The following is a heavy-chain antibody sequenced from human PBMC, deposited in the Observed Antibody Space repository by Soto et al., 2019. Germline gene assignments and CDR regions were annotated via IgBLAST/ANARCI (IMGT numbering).Heavy chain of an antibody. CDR1: GGSISSYY. D-gene: IGHD2-15*01. J-gene: IGHJ6*02. Sequence: SETLSLTCTVSGGSISSYYWSWIRQPPGKGLEWIGYIYYSGSTNYNPSLKSRVTISVDTSKNQFSLKLSSMTAADTAVYYCARGGGGSWYYYYGMDVWGQGTTVTVSS. CDR3: ARGGGGSWYYYYGMDV. CDR2: IYYSGST. V-gene: IGHV4-59*01.